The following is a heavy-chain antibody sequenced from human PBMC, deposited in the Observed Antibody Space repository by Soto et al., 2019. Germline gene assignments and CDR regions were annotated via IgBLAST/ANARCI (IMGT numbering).Heavy chain of an antibody. J-gene: IGHJ6*02. CDR3: AKVRYSSPMGYYYGMDV. V-gene: IGHV1-69*13. CDR2: IIPIFGTA. CDR1: RVAFSKFI. D-gene: IGHD6-19*01. Sequence: VASVKVSCKASRVAFSKFIVTWVRQAPGLGLEWVGGIIPIFGTANYAQKFQGRVTITADESTSTSYMEVNNLRSEDTAVYYCAKVRYSSPMGYYYGMDVWGQGTTVTVS.